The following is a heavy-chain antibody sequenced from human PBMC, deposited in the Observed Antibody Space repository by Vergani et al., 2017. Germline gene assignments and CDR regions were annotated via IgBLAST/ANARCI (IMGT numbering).Heavy chain of an antibody. V-gene: IGHV4-34*02. D-gene: IGHD2-8*02. CDR2: INNDGHT. Sequence: QVQLQQWGAGVVKPSGTLSLTSAVFGESFRSFYWSWIRQPPGKGLEWIGEINNDGHTNYNPSLEGRVTVSRDTAKNQFSLNLVSVTAADTAMYYCAVRPRVNLVGEEIVTKRTCDYWSQGSLVTVSS. J-gene: IGHJ4*02. CDR3: AVRPRVNLVGEEIVTKRTCDY. CDR1: GESFRSFY.